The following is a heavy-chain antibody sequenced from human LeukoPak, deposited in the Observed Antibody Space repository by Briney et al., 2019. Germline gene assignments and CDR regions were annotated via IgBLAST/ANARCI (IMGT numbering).Heavy chain of an antibody. J-gene: IGHJ4*02. D-gene: IGHD3-9*01. Sequence: SETLSLTCAVYRGSFSGYYWSWIRQPPGKGLEWIGEINHSGSTNYNPSLKSRVTISVDTSKNQFSLKLSSVTAADTAVYYCARGFRSINVRYPFDYWGQGTLVTVSS. CDR2: INHSGST. CDR1: RGSFSGYY. CDR3: ARGFRSINVRYPFDY. V-gene: IGHV4-34*01.